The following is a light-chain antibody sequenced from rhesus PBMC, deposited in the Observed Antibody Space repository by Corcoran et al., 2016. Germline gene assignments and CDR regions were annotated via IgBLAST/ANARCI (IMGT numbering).Light chain of an antibody. CDR1: QSVGSY. CDR3: QQSSNLWT. CDR2: GAS. J-gene: IGKJ1*01. Sequence: ETVVTQSPATLSLSPGERATLSCRASQSVGSYLAWYQQKPGKAPRLLINGASSRATGIPDRFSGSGSGTDFTLTISSLGPEDVGVYYCQQSSNLWTFGQGTKVEIK. V-gene: IGKV3-24*04.